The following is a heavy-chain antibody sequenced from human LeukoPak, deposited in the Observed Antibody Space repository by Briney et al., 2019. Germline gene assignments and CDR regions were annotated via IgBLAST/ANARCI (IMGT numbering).Heavy chain of an antibody. Sequence: PSETLSLTCTVSGGSISSGSYYWSWIRQPAGKGLEWIGRIYTSGSTSYNPSLKSRVTISVDTSKNQFSLKLSSVTAADTAVYYCARGAAVAGTHYYYMDVWGKGTTVTVSS. V-gene: IGHV4-61*02. CDR2: IYTSGST. CDR3: ARGAAVAGTHYYYMDV. D-gene: IGHD6-19*01. J-gene: IGHJ6*03. CDR1: GGSISSGSYY.